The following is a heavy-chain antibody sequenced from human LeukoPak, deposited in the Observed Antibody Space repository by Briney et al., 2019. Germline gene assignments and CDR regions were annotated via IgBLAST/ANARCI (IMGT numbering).Heavy chain of an antibody. CDR1: GGTFSSYA. J-gene: IGHJ3*02. Sequence: GASVKVSCKGSGGTFSSYAISWVRQAPGQGLEWMGGIIPIFGTANYAQKFQGRVTITTDESTSTAYMELSSLRSEDTAVYYCARDGEYSSSSGAFDIWGQGTMVTVSS. CDR2: IIPIFGTA. CDR3: ARDGEYSSSSGAFDI. D-gene: IGHD6-6*01. V-gene: IGHV1-69*05.